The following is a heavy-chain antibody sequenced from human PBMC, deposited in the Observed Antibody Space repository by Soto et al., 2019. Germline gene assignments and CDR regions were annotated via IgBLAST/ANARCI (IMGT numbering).Heavy chain of an antibody. Sequence: SETLSLTCTVSGGSISGYYWSWIRQPPRKGLEWIGYINHSGSTNYNPSLKSRVTISVDTSKNQFSLKLSSVTAADTAVYYCAARSGDYWGQGTLVTVSS. J-gene: IGHJ4*02. V-gene: IGHV4-59*04. CDR1: GGSISGYY. CDR2: INHSGST. D-gene: IGHD6-25*01. CDR3: AARSGDY.